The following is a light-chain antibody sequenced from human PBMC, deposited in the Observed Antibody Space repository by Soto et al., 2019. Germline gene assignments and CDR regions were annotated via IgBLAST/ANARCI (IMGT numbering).Light chain of an antibody. CDR3: QNYDSAPIT. J-gene: IGKJ5*01. CDR1: QDITNY. V-gene: IGKV1-33*01. Sequence: DIQMIPSPSSLSASVGDRVTITCQASQDITNYLNWYQQKPGKAPNLLIYDVSKLEAGVPSRFSGSGSGTDFTLTISSLQPEDIATYYCQNYDSAPITFGQGTRLEIK. CDR2: DVS.